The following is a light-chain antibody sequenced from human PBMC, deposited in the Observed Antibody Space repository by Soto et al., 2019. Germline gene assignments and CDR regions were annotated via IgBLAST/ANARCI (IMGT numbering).Light chain of an antibody. CDR1: QSVSSSY. V-gene: IGKV3-20*01. Sequence: ELVLTQSPRTLHLSPGERATLSCRASQSVSSSYLAWYQQQPGQAPRLLTYGASSRATVIPDRFSGSGSGTDFTLTISILEPEDFAVYYYQQYGCSPWTFGQGTKVDIK. CDR3: QQYGCSPWT. CDR2: GAS. J-gene: IGKJ1*01.